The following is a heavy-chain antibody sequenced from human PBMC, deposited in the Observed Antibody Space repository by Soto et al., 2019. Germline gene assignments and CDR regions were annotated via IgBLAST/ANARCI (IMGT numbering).Heavy chain of an antibody. CDR1: GFTFDDYA. Sequence: EVQLVESGGGLVQPGRSLRLSCAASGFTFDDYAMHWVRQVPGKGLEWVSGINWNSGSIGYADSVKGRFAISRDNDKNSLHLQMNSLRAEDTDFYYCVKDESINWYSGHFRHWGQGTLVTVSS. CDR2: INWNSGSI. V-gene: IGHV3-9*01. J-gene: IGHJ1*01. CDR3: VKDESINWYSGHFRH. D-gene: IGHD6-13*01.